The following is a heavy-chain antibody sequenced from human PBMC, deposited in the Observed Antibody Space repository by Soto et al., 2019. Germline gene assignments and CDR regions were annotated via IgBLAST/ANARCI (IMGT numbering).Heavy chain of an antibody. CDR2: INAGNGNT. J-gene: IGHJ6*02. D-gene: IGHD2-2*02. CDR3: ARNLGYCSSTSCYIYYYYGMDV. Sequence: EASVKVSCKASGYTFTSYAMHWVRQAPGQRLEWMGWINAGNGNTKYSQKFQGRVTITRDTSASTAYMELSSLRSEDTAVYYCARNLGYCSSTSCYIYYYYGMDVWGQGTTVTVSS. V-gene: IGHV1-3*01. CDR1: GYTFTSYA.